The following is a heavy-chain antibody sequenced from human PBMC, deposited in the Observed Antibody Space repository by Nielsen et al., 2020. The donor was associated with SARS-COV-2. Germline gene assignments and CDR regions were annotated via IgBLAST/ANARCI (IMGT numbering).Heavy chain of an antibody. CDR2: LSGNGGRT. V-gene: IGHV3-23*01. Sequence: GGSLRLSCAASGFTFSSWVRQAPGKGLEWVSTLSGNGGRTYYADSVKGRFTISRDNSKNTLYLQMNSLRAEDTAVYYCARVIAAAGPVAYWGQGTLVTVSS. J-gene: IGHJ4*02. D-gene: IGHD6-13*01. CDR1: GFTFSS. CDR3: ARVIAAAGPVAY.